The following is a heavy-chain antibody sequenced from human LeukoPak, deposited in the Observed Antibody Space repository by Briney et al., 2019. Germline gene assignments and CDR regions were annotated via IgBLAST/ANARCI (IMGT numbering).Heavy chain of an antibody. J-gene: IGHJ4*02. CDR1: GGSFSGYY. D-gene: IGHD4-17*01. V-gene: IGHV4-34*01. Sequence: PSETLSLTCAVYGGSFSGYYWSWIRQPPGKGLEWIGEINHSGSTNYNPSLKSRVTISVDTSKNQFSLKLSSVTAADTAVYYCARGIVDDYGDYDYYFDYWGQGTLVTVSS. CDR2: INHSGST. CDR3: ARGIVDDYGDYDYYFDY.